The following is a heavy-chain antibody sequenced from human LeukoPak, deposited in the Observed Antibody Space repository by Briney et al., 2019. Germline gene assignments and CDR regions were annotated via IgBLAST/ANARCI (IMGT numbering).Heavy chain of an antibody. V-gene: IGHV4-30-4*08. D-gene: IGHD1-1*01. CDR3: ARERAARTRFDY. CDR1: GGSISSGGYY. Sequence: SQTLSLTCTVSGGSISSGGYYWSWIRQHPGKGLEWIGYIYYSGSTYHNPSLKSRVTISVDTSKNQFSLRLSSVTAADTAVYYCARERAARTRFDYWGQGTLVTVSS. CDR2: IYYSGST. J-gene: IGHJ4*02.